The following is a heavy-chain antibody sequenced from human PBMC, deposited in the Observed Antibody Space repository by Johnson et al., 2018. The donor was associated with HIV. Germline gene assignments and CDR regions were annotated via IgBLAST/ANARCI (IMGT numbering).Heavy chain of an antibody. Sequence: MQLVESGGGVVRPGGSLRLSCAASGFTFDDHGMRWVRQAPGKGLEWVSGINWNGGSTGYADSVKGRFTISRDNAKNSLYMQMKSLRAEDTALYYCGRDPCHYYDSSGYAGGAFDIWGQGTMVTVSS. CDR2: INWNGGST. CDR1: GFTFDDHG. J-gene: IGHJ3*02. CDR3: GRDPCHYYDSSGYAGGAFDI. V-gene: IGHV3-20*04. D-gene: IGHD3-22*01.